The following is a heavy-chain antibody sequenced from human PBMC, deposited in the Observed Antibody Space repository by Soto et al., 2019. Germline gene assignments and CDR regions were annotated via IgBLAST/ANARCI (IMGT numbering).Heavy chain of an antibody. D-gene: IGHD3-22*01. CDR3: ASSYYDSSGYPFDY. Sequence: SVKVSCKASGGTFSSYAISWVRQAPGQGLEWMGGIIPIFGTANYAQKFQGRVTITADKSTSTAYMELSSLRSEDTAVYYCASSYYDSSGYPFDYWGQGTLVTVSS. J-gene: IGHJ4*02. CDR2: IIPIFGTA. CDR1: GGTFSSYA. V-gene: IGHV1-69*06.